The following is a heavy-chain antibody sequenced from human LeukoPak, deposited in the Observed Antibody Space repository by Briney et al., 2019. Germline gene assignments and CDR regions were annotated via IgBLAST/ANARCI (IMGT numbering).Heavy chain of an antibody. CDR1: GFTFSSYA. J-gene: IGHJ4*02. CDR3: ARENSSEDYFDY. CDR2: IYSGGST. Sequence: PGGSLRLSCAASGFTFSSYAMSWVRQAPGKGLEWVSVIYSGGSTYYADSVKGRFTISRDNSKNTLYLQMNSLRAEDTAVYYCARENSSEDYFDYWGQGTLVTVSS. D-gene: IGHD2-21*01. V-gene: IGHV3-53*01.